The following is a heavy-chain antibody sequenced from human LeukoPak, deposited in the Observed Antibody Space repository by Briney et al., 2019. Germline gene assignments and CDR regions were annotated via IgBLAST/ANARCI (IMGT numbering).Heavy chain of an antibody. CDR2: IYTSGST. CDR1: GGSISSGSDY. J-gene: IGHJ4*02. CDR3: ARPRYYDSSSWGY. V-gene: IGHV4-61*02. D-gene: IGHD3-22*01. Sequence: PSETLSLTCTVSGGSISSGSDYWSWIRQPAGKGLEWIGRIYTSGSTNYNPSLKSRVTISVDTSKNQFSLKLSSVTAADTAVYYCARPRYYDSSSWGYWGQGTLVTVSS.